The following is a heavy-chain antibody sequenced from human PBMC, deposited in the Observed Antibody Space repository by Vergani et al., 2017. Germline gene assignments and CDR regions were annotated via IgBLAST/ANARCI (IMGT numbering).Heavy chain of an antibody. D-gene: IGHD3-10*01. CDR1: GLRFDQFG. J-gene: IGHJ6*03. CDR2: ISFNGLTV. V-gene: IGHV3-20*01. Sequence: EVELVDSGGKVVRLGGSLRLSCVASGLRFDQFGMMWVRQSPGKGPEWVAGISFNGLTVGYSESVEGRFTISRDNSKKSLFLQMSNVRAEDTASYHCARGGLYSFYYFMNVWGNGTTVKVSS. CDR3: ARGGLYSFYYFMNV.